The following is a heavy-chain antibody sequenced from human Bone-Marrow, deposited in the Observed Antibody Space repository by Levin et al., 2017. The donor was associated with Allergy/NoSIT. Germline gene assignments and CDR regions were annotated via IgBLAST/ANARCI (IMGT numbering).Heavy chain of an antibody. D-gene: IGHD2-2*01. CDR2: IYHSGST. CDR3: ARVSVPARPAHSYYDYDYMDV. CDR1: GSSISSGYY. J-gene: IGHJ6*03. V-gene: IGHV4-38-2*01. Sequence: SETLSLTCAVSGSSISSGYYWGWIRQPPGKGLEWIGSIYHSGSTYYNPSLKSRVTISVDTSKNQFSLKLSSVTAADTAVYYCARVSVPARPAHSYYDYDYMDVWGKGTTVTVSS.